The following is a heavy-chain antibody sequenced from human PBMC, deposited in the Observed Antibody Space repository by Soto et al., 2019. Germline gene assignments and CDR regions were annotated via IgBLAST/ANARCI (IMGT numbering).Heavy chain of an antibody. Sequence: QLQLQESGPGLVKPSETLSLTCTVSGGSISSSSYYWGWIRQPPGKGLEWIGSIYYSGSTYYNPSLQSRVTISVDTSKNQFSLKLSSVTAADTAVYYCARLIYYDSSPCGMDVWDQGTTVTVSS. CDR2: IYYSGST. J-gene: IGHJ6*02. V-gene: IGHV4-39*01. CDR1: GGSISSSSYY. CDR3: ARLIYYDSSPCGMDV. D-gene: IGHD3-22*01.